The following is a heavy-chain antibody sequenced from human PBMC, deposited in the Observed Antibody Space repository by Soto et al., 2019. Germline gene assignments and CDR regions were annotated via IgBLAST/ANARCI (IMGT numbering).Heavy chain of an antibody. D-gene: IGHD3-22*01. CDR2: IDPSDSYT. CDR1: GYSFTSYW. Sequence: PGESLKISCKGSGYSFTSYWISWVRQMPGKGLEWMGRIDPSDSYTNYSPSFQGHVTISADKSISTAYLQWSSLKASDTAMYYCARYYYDSSGYYPPPGGMDVWGQGTTVTLSS. CDR3: ARYYYDSSGYYPPPGGMDV. V-gene: IGHV5-10-1*01. J-gene: IGHJ6*02.